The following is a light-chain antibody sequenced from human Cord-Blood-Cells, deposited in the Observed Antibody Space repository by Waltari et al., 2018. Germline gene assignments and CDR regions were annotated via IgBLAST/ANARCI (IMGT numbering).Light chain of an antibody. CDR1: QSVSSN. J-gene: IGKJ1*01. Sequence: EIVMTQPPATLSVSPGERASLSSSASQSVSSNLAWYQQKPGQAPRLLIYGASTRATGSPARFSGSGSGTEFTLTISSLQSEDFAVYYCQEYNNWTPRWTFGQGTKVEIK. CDR2: GAS. V-gene: IGKV3-15*01. CDR3: QEYNNWTPRWT.